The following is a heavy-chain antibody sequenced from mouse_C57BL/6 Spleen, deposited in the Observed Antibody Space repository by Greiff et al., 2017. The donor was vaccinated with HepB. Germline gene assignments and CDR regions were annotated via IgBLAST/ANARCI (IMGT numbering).Heavy chain of an antibody. D-gene: IGHD2-4*01. CDR2: IDPSDSYT. J-gene: IGHJ3*01. Sequence: QVQLQQSGAELVKPGASVKLSCKASGYTFTSYWMQWVKQRPGQGLEWIGEIDPSDSYTNYNQKFKGKATLTVDTSSSTAYMQLSSLTSEDSAVYYCARGDYDYSWFAYWGQGTLVTVSA. CDR1: GYTFTSYW. CDR3: ARGDYDYSWFAY. V-gene: IGHV1-50*01.